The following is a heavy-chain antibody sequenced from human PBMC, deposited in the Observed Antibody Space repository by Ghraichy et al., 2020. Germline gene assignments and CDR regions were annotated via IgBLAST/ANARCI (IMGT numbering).Heavy chain of an antibody. D-gene: IGHD3-16*01. CDR3: AKGIAGTSGSFGDY. Sequence: GSLRLSCAASGFTFSSYAMSWVRQAPGKGLEWVSAISGSGGSTYYADSVKGRFTISRDNSKNTLYLQMGSLSAEDTAIYYCAKGIAGTSGSFGDYWGQGILVTVSS. CDR2: ISGSGGST. J-gene: IGHJ4*02. V-gene: IGHV3-23*01. CDR1: GFTFSSYA.